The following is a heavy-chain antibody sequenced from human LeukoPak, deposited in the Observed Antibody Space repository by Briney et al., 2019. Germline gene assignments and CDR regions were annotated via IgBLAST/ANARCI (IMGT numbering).Heavy chain of an antibody. Sequence: GESLRISCKGSGYIFPNYWISWVRQMPGKGLEWMGRIGPSDSYTSYSPSFQGHVTISVDKSISTAYLQWSSLQASDSAIYYCARHAGGGYSALDYWGQGTLVTVSS. V-gene: IGHV5-10-1*01. D-gene: IGHD1-1*01. CDR2: IGPSDSYT. J-gene: IGHJ4*02. CDR1: GYIFPNYW. CDR3: ARHAGGGYSALDY.